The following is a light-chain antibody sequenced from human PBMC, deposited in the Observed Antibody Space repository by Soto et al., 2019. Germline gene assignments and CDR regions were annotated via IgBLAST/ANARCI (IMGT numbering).Light chain of an antibody. V-gene: IGKV3-20*01. CDR3: QQYGRSPT. J-gene: IGKJ1*01. CDR1: QSVSSNY. CDR2: DVS. Sequence: EIVLTQSPGTLSLSPGERATLSCRSSQSVSSNYLAWYQQKPDQAPRLVIYDVSGRATGIPDRFSGSGSGTDFTLTINRLEPEDFAVYYCQQYGRSPTFGQGTKVEIK.